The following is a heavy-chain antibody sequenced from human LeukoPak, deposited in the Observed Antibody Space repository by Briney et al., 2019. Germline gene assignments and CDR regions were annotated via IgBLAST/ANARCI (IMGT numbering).Heavy chain of an antibody. CDR3: AKDSEGLPYYFDY. V-gene: IGHV3-23*01. Sequence: GGSLRLSCAASGFTFSSYAMSWVRQAPGKGLEWVSAISGSGGSTYYADSVKGRFTISRDNSKNTLYLQMNGLRAEDTAVYYCAKDSEGLPYYFDYWGQGTLVTVSS. CDR1: GFTFSSYA. D-gene: IGHD4-11*01. J-gene: IGHJ4*02. CDR2: ISGSGGST.